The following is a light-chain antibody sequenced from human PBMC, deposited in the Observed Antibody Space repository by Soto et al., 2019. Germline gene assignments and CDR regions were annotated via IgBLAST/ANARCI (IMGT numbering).Light chain of an antibody. Sequence: DIQLTQSPSFLSASVGDRVTITCRASPDISVYLAWYQQRPGKAPKLLIYGACTLQSGVPSRFSGSGSGAEFTLTISSLQPEDFATYYYQRLNGYPRFAFGPGTRVDIK. CDR3: QRLNGYPRFA. J-gene: IGKJ3*01. CDR2: GAC. V-gene: IGKV1-9*01. CDR1: PDISVY.